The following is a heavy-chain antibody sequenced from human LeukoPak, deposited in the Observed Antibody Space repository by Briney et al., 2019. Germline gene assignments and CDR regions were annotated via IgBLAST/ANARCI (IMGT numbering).Heavy chain of an antibody. CDR3: ASMPSTEIYYFYYMDV. Sequence: GGSLRLSCADSRFTFSIYTMNWVRQAPGKGLKWVSGISANAVSTYYADSVKGRFTISRDNSKNTLYLHMDRLGTEDTAVYYCASMPSTEIYYFYYMDVWGKGTTVTVSS. CDR1: RFTFSIYT. CDR2: ISANAVST. J-gene: IGHJ6*03. D-gene: IGHD2-2*01. V-gene: IGHV3-23*01.